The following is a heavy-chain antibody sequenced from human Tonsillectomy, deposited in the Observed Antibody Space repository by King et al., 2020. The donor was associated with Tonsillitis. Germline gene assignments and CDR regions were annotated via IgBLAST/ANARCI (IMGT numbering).Heavy chain of an antibody. CDR3: ARQSLHLDY. Sequence: VQLVESGGGVVQPGRSLRLSCAASGFTFESYTMNWVRQAPGKGLEWVALISYDGSKKYYADSVQGRFTISRDNSRNTLFLQMNSLRREDTAVYYCARQSLHLDYWGQGTLVTVSS. V-gene: IGHV3-30*04. CDR1: GFTFESYT. CDR2: ISYDGSKK. J-gene: IGHJ4*02.